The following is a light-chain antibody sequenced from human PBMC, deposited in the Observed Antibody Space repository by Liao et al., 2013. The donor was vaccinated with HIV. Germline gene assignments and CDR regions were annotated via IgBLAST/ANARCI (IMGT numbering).Light chain of an antibody. CDR3: QVWDSSSGV. V-gene: IGLV3-21*01. CDR2: YDS. CDR1: NIGTKS. J-gene: IGLJ1*01. Sequence: SYVLTQPPSVSVAPGKTARITCGEKNIGTKSVHWYQQKPGQAPVVVIYYDSDRPSGIPERFSGSNSGNTATLTISRVEAGDEADYYCQVWDSSSGVFGTGTKVTVL.